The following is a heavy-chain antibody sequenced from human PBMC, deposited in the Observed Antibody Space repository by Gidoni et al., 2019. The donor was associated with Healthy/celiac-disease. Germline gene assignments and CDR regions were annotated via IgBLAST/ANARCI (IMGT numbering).Heavy chain of an antibody. CDR1: GGSLSSSNW. Sequence: QVQLQESGPGLVKPSGTLSLTCAVSGGSLSSSNWWSWGSQPPGKGLEWMGEIFHSGSTNYNPAIKSRVTISVDKSKNQFSLKLSSVTAADTAVYYCARAVYYDSSGPTTFDYWGQGTLVTVSS. J-gene: IGHJ4*02. CDR3: ARAVYYDSSGPTTFDY. D-gene: IGHD3-22*01. CDR2: IFHSGST. V-gene: IGHV4-4*02.